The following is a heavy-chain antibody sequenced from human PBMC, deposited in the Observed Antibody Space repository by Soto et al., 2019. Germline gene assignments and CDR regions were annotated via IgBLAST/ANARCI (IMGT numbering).Heavy chain of an antibody. CDR1: GGSVSSGSYY. CDR3: ARISGYSYGLPPYFDY. CDR2: IYYSGST. D-gene: IGHD5-18*01. V-gene: IGHV4-61*01. Sequence: QVQLQESGPGLVKPSETLSLTCTVSGGSVSSGSYYWSWIRQPPGKGLEWIGYIYYSGSTNYNPSLKSRVTISVDTSKNQCYLKLSSVTAADTAVYYCARISGYSYGLPPYFDYWGQGTLVTVSS. J-gene: IGHJ4*02.